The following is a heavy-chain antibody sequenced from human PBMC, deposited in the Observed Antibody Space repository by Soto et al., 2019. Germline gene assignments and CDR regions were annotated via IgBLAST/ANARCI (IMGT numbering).Heavy chain of an antibody. CDR1: GFTFSNYA. D-gene: IGHD3-22*01. Sequence: GGSLILSCSASGFTFSNYAIHWVRQAPGKGLEYVSAISSDGGSTYYADSVKGRFTISRDNSKNTLYLQMSSLRVEDTAVYCCVKPQGYYYDSHVYYSVWGQGILVTVSS. CDR3: VKPQGYYYDSHVYYSV. J-gene: IGHJ4*02. CDR2: ISSDGGST. V-gene: IGHV3-64D*06.